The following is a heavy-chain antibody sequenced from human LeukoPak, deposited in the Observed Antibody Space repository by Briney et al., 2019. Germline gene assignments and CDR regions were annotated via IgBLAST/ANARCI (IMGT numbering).Heavy chain of an antibody. D-gene: IGHD2-21*01. V-gene: IGHV3-7*01. Sequence: GGSLRLSCIAPGFNFGNSWMSWVRQAPGKGLEWVANINNDGSQKYYVDSVKGRFNISRDDAKNSVYLQMNSLRVEDTAIYFCARDPGWGSLDFWGQGTLVTVSS. CDR3: ARDPGWGSLDF. J-gene: IGHJ4*02. CDR2: INNDGSQK. CDR1: GFNFGNSW.